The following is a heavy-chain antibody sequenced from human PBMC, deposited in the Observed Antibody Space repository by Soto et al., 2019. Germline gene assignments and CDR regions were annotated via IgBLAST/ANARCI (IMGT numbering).Heavy chain of an antibody. V-gene: IGHV1-69*01. D-gene: IGHD2-15*01. CDR1: GGTFSSYA. CDR3: ARGSGDCSGGSCYSFDRYYFDY. Sequence: QVQLVQSGAEVKKPGSSVKVSCKASGGTFSSYAISWVRQAPGQGLEWMGGIIPIFGTAKYAQKFQGRVTITADESTSTAYMELSSLRSEDTAVYYCARGSGDCSGGSCYSFDRYYFDYWGQGTLVTVSS. CDR2: IIPIFGTA. J-gene: IGHJ4*02.